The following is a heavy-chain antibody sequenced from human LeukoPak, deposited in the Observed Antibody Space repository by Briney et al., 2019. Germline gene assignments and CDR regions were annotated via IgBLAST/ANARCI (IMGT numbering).Heavy chain of an antibody. V-gene: IGHV3-64D*09. D-gene: IGHD6-19*01. CDR3: VKDLSGWYSFES. CDR1: GFTFSSCA. CDR2: INDYGDTT. J-gene: IGHJ4*02. Sequence: QPGGSLRLSCSASGFTFSSCAMHWVRKAPGMGLEYVSGINDYGDTTHYGDSVRGRVTISRDDSMNTVHLQMSSLRADDTAVYYCVKDLSGWYSFESWGQGTLVTVSS.